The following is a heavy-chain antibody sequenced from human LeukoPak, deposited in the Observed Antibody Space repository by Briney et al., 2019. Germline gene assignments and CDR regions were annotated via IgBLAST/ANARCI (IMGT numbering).Heavy chain of an antibody. CDR3: ARGDAAMSVVQFDY. D-gene: IGHD4-23*01. V-gene: IGHV1-24*01. Sequence: VASVKVSCKVSGYTLTELSMHWVRQAPGKGLEWMGGFDPEDGETIYAQKFQGRVTMTEDTSTDTAYMELSSLRSEDTAVYYCARGDAAMSVVQFDYWGQGTLVTVSS. CDR1: GYTLTELS. CDR2: FDPEDGET. J-gene: IGHJ4*02.